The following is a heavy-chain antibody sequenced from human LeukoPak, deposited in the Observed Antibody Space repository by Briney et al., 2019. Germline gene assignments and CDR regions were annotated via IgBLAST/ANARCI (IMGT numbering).Heavy chain of an antibody. CDR2: IIPIFGTA. V-gene: IGHV1-69*13. J-gene: IGHJ4*02. CDR1: GGTFSSYA. D-gene: IGHD3-22*01. Sequence: SVKVSCKASGGTFSSYAISWVRQAPGQGLEWMGGIIPIFGTANYAQKFQGRVTITADESTSTAYMELSSLRSEDTAVYYCARAGSYYDSSGYYSYWGQGTLVTDSS. CDR3: ARAGSYYDSSGYYSY.